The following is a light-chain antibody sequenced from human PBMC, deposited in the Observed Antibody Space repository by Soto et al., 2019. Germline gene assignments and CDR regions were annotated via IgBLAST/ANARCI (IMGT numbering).Light chain of an antibody. Sequence: QSALTQPASVSGSPGQSITISCTGTSSDVGGYNYVSWYQQHPGKAPKLMIYEVSNRPSGVSKRFSGSKSGNTASLTISGLQAEDEADDYCSSYTSSSTRVFGTGTKRTVL. CDR1: SSDVGGYNY. V-gene: IGLV2-14*01. CDR3: SSYTSSSTRV. CDR2: EVS. J-gene: IGLJ1*01.